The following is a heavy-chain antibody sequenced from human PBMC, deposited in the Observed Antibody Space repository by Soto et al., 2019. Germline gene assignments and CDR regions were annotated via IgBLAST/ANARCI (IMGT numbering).Heavy chain of an antibody. D-gene: IGHD2-21*02. CDR2: VNPSGGHT. V-gene: IGHV1-46*01. CDR1: GDTFTDYY. CDR3: ARGGHVVVVTAALDY. Sequence: QVQLMQSGAEVKKPGASVKVSCKASGDTFTDYYIHWVRQAPGQGLEWLGTVNPSGGHTTYAQHFLGKMAKTSDTSTCTLSMELTSLTSDDTAIYYCARGGHVVVVTAALDYWGQGTLVTVSS. J-gene: IGHJ4*02.